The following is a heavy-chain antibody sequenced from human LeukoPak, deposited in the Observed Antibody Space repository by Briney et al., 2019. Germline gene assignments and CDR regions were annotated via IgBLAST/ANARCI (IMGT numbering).Heavy chain of an antibody. CDR1: GFTFNNYY. J-gene: IGHJ4*02. Sequence: GGSLRLSCAASGFTFNNYYMSWARQAPGKGLECVSCISSSSSTIYYADSVKGRFTISRDKAKNSLYLQMNALRAEDTAVYYCARSVDVDYWGQGILVTVSP. CDR3: ARSVDVDY. V-gene: IGHV3-48*01. D-gene: IGHD5-24*01. CDR2: ISSSSSTI.